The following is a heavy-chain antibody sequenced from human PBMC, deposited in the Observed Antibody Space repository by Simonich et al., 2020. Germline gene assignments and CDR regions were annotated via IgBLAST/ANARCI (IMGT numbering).Heavy chain of an antibody. CDR1: GYTFTGYY. CDR3: ARWELGLVPF. V-gene: IGHV1-2*02. J-gene: IGHJ4*02. CDR2: INPNSGGT. D-gene: IGHD7-27*01. Sequence: QVQLVQSGAEVKKPGASVKVSCKASGYTFTGYYMHWVRQAPGRGLEWMGWINPNSGGTNYAQKIKGRVTMTRDTSISTAYMELSRLRSDDTAVYYCARWELGLVPFWGQGTLVTVSS.